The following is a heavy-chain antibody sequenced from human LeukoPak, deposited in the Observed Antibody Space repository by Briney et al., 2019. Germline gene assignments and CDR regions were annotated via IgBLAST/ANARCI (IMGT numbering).Heavy chain of an antibody. Sequence: GGSLRLSCAASGFAFSNFAMSWVRQAPGKGLEWVSAMSGSGDGTYYADSVKSRFTISRDNSKNTLYLQMNSLRAEDTAVYYCAKMMGQRLYDYCMDVWGKGTTVTVSS. CDR1: GFAFSNFA. J-gene: IGHJ6*03. CDR3: AKMMGQRLYDYCMDV. D-gene: IGHD3-16*01. CDR2: MSGSGDGT. V-gene: IGHV3-23*01.